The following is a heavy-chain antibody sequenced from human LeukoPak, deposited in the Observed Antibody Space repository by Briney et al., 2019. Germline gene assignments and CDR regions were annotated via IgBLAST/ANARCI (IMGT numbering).Heavy chain of an antibody. CDR1: GFTFSSYG. D-gene: IGHD3-22*01. CDR2: IWYDGSNK. J-gene: IGHJ4*02. Sequence: GRSLRLSCAASGFTFSSYGMHWVRQAPGKGLEWVAVIWYDGSNKYYADSVKGRFTISRDNSKNTLYLQMNSLRAEDTAVYYCARDRDSYDRSGYYYGYFDYGAQETLVPVPS. CDR3: ARDRDSYDRSGYYYGYFDY. V-gene: IGHV3-33*01.